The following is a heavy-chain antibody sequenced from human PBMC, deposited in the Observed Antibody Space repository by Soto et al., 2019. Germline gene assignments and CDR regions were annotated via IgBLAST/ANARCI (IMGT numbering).Heavy chain of an antibody. J-gene: IGHJ3*02. V-gene: IGHV3-30-3*01. CDR1: GFTFSSYA. CDR3: EREPGMTPMYAFDI. Sequence: QVQLVESGGGVVQPGRSLRLSCAASGFTFSSYAMHWVRQAPGKGLEWVAVISYDGSNKYYADSVKGRFTISRDNSKNTLYLQMNRLRAEDTDVYYCEREPGMTPMYAFDICGQGTMVTVSS. CDR2: ISYDGSNK.